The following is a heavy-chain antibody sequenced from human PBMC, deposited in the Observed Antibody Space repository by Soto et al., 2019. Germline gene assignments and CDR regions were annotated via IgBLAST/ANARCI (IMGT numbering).Heavy chain of an antibody. CDR2: INAGNGNT. CDR3: ARAYGRTGTTTCADY. Sequence: ASVKVSCKASGYTFTSYAMHWVRQAPGQRLEWMGWINAGNGNTKYSQKFQGRVTITRDTSASTAYMELSSLRSEDTAVYYCARAYGRTGTTTCADYWGQGTLVTVSS. J-gene: IGHJ4*02. D-gene: IGHD1-1*01. CDR1: GYTFTSYA. V-gene: IGHV1-3*01.